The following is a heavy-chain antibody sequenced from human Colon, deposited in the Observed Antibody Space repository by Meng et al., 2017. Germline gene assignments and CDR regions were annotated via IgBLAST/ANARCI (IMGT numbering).Heavy chain of an antibody. Sequence: SETLSLTCTVSGGSISSYYWSWIRQPPGKGLDWIGYIYYSGSTNYNPSLQSRVTIPVNTSKNQFSLKLSSVTAADTAVYYCARAPRGRGAYFDYWGQGALVTVSS. CDR2: IYYSGST. V-gene: IGHV4-59*01. J-gene: IGHJ4*02. D-gene: IGHD1-26*01. CDR1: GGSISSYY. CDR3: ARAPRGRGAYFDY.